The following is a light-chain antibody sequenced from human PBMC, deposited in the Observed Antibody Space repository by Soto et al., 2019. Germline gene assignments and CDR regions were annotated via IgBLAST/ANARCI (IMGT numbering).Light chain of an antibody. Sequence: EIVLTQSPGTLSLSPGERATLSCRASQSVSSSYLAWYQQKPGQAPRLLIYGASSRATGIPDTFSGSGSGTVFPLLISRLGPVEFAVHYCQQYASSLEITFGLGTKVDIK. CDR2: GAS. V-gene: IGKV3-20*01. CDR3: QQYASSLEIT. J-gene: IGKJ3*01. CDR1: QSVSSSY.